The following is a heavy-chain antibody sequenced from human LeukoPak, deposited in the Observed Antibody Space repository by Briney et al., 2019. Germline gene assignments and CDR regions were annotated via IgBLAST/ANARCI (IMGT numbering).Heavy chain of an antibody. CDR1: GGSFSGYY. J-gene: IGHJ4*02. CDR2: INHSGGT. Sequence: KPSETLSLTCAVYGGSFSGYYWSWIRQPPGKGLEWIGEINHSGGTNYNPSLKSRVTISVDTSKNQFSLKLSSVTAADTAVYYCARLPDISGWPFDCWGQGTLVTVSS. CDR3: ARLPDISGWPFDC. D-gene: IGHD6-19*01. V-gene: IGHV4-34*01.